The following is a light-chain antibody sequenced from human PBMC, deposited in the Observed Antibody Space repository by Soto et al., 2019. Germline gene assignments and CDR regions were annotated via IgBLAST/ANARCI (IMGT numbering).Light chain of an antibody. CDR1: QSVSSSY. Sequence: EIVLSQSPDTLSLSPGQRATLSCRASQSVSSSYLAWYQQKPGQAPRPLIYDASTRATGIPDRFSGSGSGTDFTLTISRLEPEDFAVYYCQQYSTSPTFGEGTRLEI. J-gene: IGKJ5*01. CDR2: DAS. V-gene: IGKV3-20*01. CDR3: QQYSTSPT.